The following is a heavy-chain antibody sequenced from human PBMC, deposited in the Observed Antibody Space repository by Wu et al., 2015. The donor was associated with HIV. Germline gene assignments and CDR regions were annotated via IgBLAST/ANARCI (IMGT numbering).Heavy chain of an antibody. J-gene: IGHJ3*02. CDR1: GGTFSSYA. Sequence: QVQLVQSGAEVKKPGSSVKVSCKASGGTFSSYAISWVRQAPGQGLEWMGGIIPIFGTANYAQKFQGRVTITTDESTSTAYMELSSLRSEDTAVYYCARYRVGPNYYYDSSGYYPDDAFDIWGQGTTGRPSLQ. V-gene: IGHV1-69*05. D-gene: IGHD3-22*01. CDR2: IIPIFGTA. CDR3: ARYRVGPNYYYDSSGYYPDDAFDI.